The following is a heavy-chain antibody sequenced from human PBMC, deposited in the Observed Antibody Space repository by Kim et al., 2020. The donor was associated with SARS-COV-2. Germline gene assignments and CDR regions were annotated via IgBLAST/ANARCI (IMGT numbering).Heavy chain of an antibody. J-gene: IGHJ4*02. CDR2: ISVSGGTT. CDR1: GFTFSRYA. V-gene: IGHV3-23*01. Sequence: GGSLRLSCAASGFTFSRYAMSWVRQAPGKGLEWVSSISVSGGTTYYADSVKGRFTISRDNSKNTLYLQMDSLRVEDTAVYYCAKYDPSGSYLNYDYWGQGTLVTVSS. CDR3: AKYDPSGSYLNYDY. D-gene: IGHD3-10*01.